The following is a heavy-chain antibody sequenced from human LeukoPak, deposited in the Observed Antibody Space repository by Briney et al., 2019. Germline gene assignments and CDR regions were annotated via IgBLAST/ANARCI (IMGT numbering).Heavy chain of an antibody. V-gene: IGHV4-61*02. CDR1: GGSISSGSYY. Sequence: SSQTLSLTCTVSGGSISSGSYYWSWIRQPAGKGLEWIGRIYTSGSTNYNPSLKSRVTISVDTSKNQFSLKLSSVTAADTAVYYCAREGIVVIKAFDYWGQGTLVTVSS. CDR3: AREGIVVIKAFDY. CDR2: IYTSGST. J-gene: IGHJ4*02. D-gene: IGHD3-22*01.